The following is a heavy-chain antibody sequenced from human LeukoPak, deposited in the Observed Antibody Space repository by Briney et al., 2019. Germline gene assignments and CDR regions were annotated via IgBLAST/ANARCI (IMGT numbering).Heavy chain of an antibody. CDR2: ISYDGSNK. CDR1: GYTLTELS. Sequence: SCKVSGYTLTELSMHWVRQAPGKGLEWVAVISYDGSNKYYADSVKGRFTISRDNSKNTLYLQMNSLRAEDTAVYYCARDQKGWQQLEHYYYYYGMDVWGQGTTVTVSS. J-gene: IGHJ6*02. V-gene: IGHV3-30-3*01. D-gene: IGHD6-13*01. CDR3: ARDQKGWQQLEHYYYYYGMDV.